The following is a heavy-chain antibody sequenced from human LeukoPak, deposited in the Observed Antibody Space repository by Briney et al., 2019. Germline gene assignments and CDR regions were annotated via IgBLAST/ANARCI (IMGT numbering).Heavy chain of an antibody. CDR3: ARKGGSGSYYTFQH. D-gene: IGHD3-10*01. V-gene: IGHV4-59*01. CDR1: GGSISSYY. Sequence: SETLSLTCTVSGGSISSYYWSWIRQPPGKGQEWIGYIYYSGSTNYNPSLKSRVTISVDTSKNQFSLKLSSVTAADTAVYYCARKGGSGSYYTFQHWGQGTLVTVSS. CDR2: IYYSGST. J-gene: IGHJ1*01.